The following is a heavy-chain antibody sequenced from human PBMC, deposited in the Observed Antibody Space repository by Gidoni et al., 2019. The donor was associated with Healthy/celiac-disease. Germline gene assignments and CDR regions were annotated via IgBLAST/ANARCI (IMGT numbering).Heavy chain of an antibody. J-gene: IGHJ6*03. CDR3: ARCPDAGSGYYIRPNYYYYMDV. V-gene: IGHV3-74*01. Sequence: EVQLVESGGGLVQPGGSLRLSCAASGFTFSSYWMHWVRQDPGKGLVWVSRINSDGSSTSYADSVKGRFTISRDNAKNTLYLQMNSLRAEDTAVYYCARCPDAGSGYYIRPNYYYYMDVWGKGTTVTVSS. CDR1: GFTFSSYW. CDR2: INSDGSST. D-gene: IGHD3-3*01.